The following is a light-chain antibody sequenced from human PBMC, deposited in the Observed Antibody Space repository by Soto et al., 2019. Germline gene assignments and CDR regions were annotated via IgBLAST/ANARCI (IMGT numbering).Light chain of an antibody. CDR2: DTS. Sequence: IVLTPSPATLSLAPWERTTLSCRASQFLSSYLAWYQQKPGQPPRLLIYDTSNRATGIPARFSGSRSGTDFTLTISSLEPEDFGVYFCHQRNKFGQGTRLEIK. J-gene: IGKJ5*01. CDR3: HQRNK. CDR1: QFLSSY. V-gene: IGKV3-11*01.